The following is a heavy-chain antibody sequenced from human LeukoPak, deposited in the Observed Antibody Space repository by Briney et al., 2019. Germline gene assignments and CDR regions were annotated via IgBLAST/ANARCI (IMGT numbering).Heavy chain of an antibody. Sequence: ASVKVSCKASGYTFTGYYMHWVRQATGQGLEWMGWMNPNSGNTGYAQKFQGRVTMTRNTSISTVYMELSSLRSEDTAVYYCARDYGSGSYTYYYYYYMDVWGKGTTVTISS. CDR1: GYTFTGYY. J-gene: IGHJ6*03. D-gene: IGHD3-10*01. CDR2: MNPNSGNT. V-gene: IGHV1-8*02. CDR3: ARDYGSGSYTYYYYYYMDV.